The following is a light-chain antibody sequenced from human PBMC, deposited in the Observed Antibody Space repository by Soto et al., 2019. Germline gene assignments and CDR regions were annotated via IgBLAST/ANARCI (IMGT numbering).Light chain of an antibody. Sequence: QSALTQPASVSGSPGQSITISCTGTSSDVGGYNYVSWYQQHPGKAPKLMIYEVSNRPAGVSKRFSGSKSGNTASLTISGLQAEDEADYYCRSYTSSSWVFGGGTKLTVL. CDR3: RSYTSSSWV. CDR1: SSDVGGYNY. V-gene: IGLV2-14*01. CDR2: EVS. J-gene: IGLJ3*02.